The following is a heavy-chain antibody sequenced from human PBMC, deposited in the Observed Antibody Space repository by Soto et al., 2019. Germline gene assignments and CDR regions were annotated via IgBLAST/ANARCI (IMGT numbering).Heavy chain of an antibody. J-gene: IGHJ4*02. V-gene: IGHV3-48*01. CDR2: ISSSSFTI. CDR1: GFRFSDYS. Sequence: EVHLVESGGRLVQPGGSLRLSCAASGFRFSDYSMNWVRQAPGRGLEWVSYISSSSFTIHYADSVEGRFAISTDNAKNSLYLQMNSLRPEETALYYCARDYNDVWSSHFDYLGQGDLVTVSS. CDR3: ARDYNDVWSSHFDY. D-gene: IGHD3-3*01.